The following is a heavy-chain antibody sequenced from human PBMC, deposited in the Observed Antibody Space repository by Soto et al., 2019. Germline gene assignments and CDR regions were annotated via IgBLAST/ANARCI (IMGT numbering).Heavy chain of an antibody. CDR3: AKDISHGFGGWYDAFDI. V-gene: IGHV3-9*01. CDR1: GFTFDDYA. Sequence: GGSLRLSCAASGFTFDDYAMHWVRQAPGKGLEWVSGISWNSGSIGYADSVKGRFTISRDNAKNSLYLQMNSLRAEDTALYYCAKDISHGFGGWYDAFDIWGQGTMVTVSS. J-gene: IGHJ3*02. D-gene: IGHD6-19*01. CDR2: ISWNSGSI.